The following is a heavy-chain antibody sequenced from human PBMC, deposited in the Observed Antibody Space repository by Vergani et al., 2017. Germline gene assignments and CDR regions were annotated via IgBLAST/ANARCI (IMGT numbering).Heavy chain of an antibody. CDR3: TTDLGQWLVFDY. J-gene: IGHJ4*02. V-gene: IGHV3-15*01. CDR1: GFTFDDYT. D-gene: IGHD6-19*01. CDR2: IKSKTDGGTT. Sequence: EVQLVESGGVVVQPGGSLRLSCAASGFTFDDYTMHWVRQAPGKGLEWVGRIKSKTDGGTTDFAAPVKDRFTISRDDSKNTLYLQMNSLKTEDTAVYYCTTDLGQWLVFDYWGQGTLVTVSS.